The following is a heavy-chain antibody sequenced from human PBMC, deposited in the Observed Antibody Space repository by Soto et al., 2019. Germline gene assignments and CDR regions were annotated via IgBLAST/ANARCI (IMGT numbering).Heavy chain of an antibody. V-gene: IGHV4-39*01. CDR3: ARRLVGATIAFDY. J-gene: IGHJ4*02. Sequence: QLQLQESGPGLVKPSETLSLTCTVSGGSISSSSYYWGWIRQPPGKGLEWIGSIYYSGSTYYNPSLKSRVTISVDTSKHQFSLKLSSVTAADTAVYYCARRLVGATIAFDYWGQGTLVTVSS. CDR2: IYYSGST. CDR1: GGSISSSSYY. D-gene: IGHD1-26*01.